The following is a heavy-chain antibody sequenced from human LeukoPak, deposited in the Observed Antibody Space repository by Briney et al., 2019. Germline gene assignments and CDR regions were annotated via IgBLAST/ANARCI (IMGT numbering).Heavy chain of an antibody. CDR2: ISSSSSYT. Sequence: GGSLRLSCAVSGFTFSDYYMSWIRQAPGKGLEWVSYISSSSSYTNYADSVKGRFTISRDNAKNSLHLQMNSLRAEDTAVYYCARAHSYGPDYWGQGTLVTVSS. J-gene: IGHJ4*02. CDR1: GFTFSDYY. D-gene: IGHD5-18*01. CDR3: ARAHSYGPDY. V-gene: IGHV3-11*03.